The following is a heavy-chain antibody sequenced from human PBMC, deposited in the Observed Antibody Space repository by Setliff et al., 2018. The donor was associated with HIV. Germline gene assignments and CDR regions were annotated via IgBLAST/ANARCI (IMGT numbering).Heavy chain of an antibody. Sequence: PSETLSLTCAVSGGSISSRNWWSWVRQPPGKGLEWIGEIYHSGSTNYNPSLRSRVTISVDTSKDQLSLSVTSVTAADTAVYFCARGVIETDYDYVDIYYYNYMDVWGKGTTVTVSS. J-gene: IGHJ6*03. D-gene: IGHD5-12*01. CDR3: ARGVIETDYDYVDIYYYNYMDV. CDR2: IYHSGST. V-gene: IGHV4-4*02. CDR1: GGSISSRNW.